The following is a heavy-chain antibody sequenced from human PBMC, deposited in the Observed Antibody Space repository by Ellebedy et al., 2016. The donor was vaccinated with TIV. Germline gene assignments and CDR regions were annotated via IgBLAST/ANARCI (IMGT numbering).Heavy chain of an antibody. D-gene: IGHD3/OR15-3a*01. CDR1: GFTFSTYP. Sequence: PGGSLRLSCAASGFTFSTYPMNWVRQAPGKGLEWVSIISANGGTTYYADSVKGRFTISRDNYKNTLFLQMSSPRAEDTAVYFCARRSTDFAFDSWGQGTLVTVSS. CDR3: ARRSTDFAFDS. V-gene: IGHV3-23*01. J-gene: IGHJ4*02. CDR2: ISANGGTT.